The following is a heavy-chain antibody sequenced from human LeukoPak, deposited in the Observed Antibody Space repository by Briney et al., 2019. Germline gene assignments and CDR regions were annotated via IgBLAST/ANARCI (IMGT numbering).Heavy chain of an antibody. Sequence: ASVKVSCKASGYTFTSYDINWVRQATGQGLEWMGWMNPNSGNTGYAQKFQGRVTMTRNTSISTAYMELSSLRSEDTAVYHCARSKTYYYGSGSYWFLAYYYYGMDVWGQGTTVTVSS. CDR1: GYTFTSYD. CDR2: MNPNSGNT. CDR3: ARSKTYYYGSGSYWFLAYYYYGMDV. V-gene: IGHV1-8*01. J-gene: IGHJ6*02. D-gene: IGHD3-10*01.